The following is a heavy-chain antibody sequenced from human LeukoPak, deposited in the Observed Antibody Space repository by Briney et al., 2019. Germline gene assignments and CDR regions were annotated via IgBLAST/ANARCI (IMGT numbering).Heavy chain of an antibody. D-gene: IGHD2-2*01. Sequence: SVKVSCKASGGTFSSYAISWVRQAPGQGLEWMGGIIPIFGTANYAQKFQGRVTITADESTSTAYMELSSLRSEDTAVYYCARAGDYCSSTSCPAGGAFDIWGQGTMVTVSS. V-gene: IGHV1-69*01. J-gene: IGHJ3*02. CDR2: IIPIFGTA. CDR1: GGTFSSYA. CDR3: ARAGDYCSSTSCPAGGAFDI.